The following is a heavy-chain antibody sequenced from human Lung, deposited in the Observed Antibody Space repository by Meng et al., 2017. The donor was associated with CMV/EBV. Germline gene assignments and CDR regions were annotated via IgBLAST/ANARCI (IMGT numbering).Heavy chain of an antibody. J-gene: IGHJ4*02. CDR1: GGSISSGDYY. CDR3: ARALDTAMVTFDY. Sequence: VRRKSWGPGQWKLSQPLSLTCTVSGGSISSGDYYWSWIRQPPGKGLEWIGYIYYSGSTYYNPSLKSRVTISVDTSKNQFSLKLSSVTAADTAVYYCARALDTAMVTFDYWGQGTLVTVSS. CDR2: IYYSGST. D-gene: IGHD5-18*01. V-gene: IGHV4-30-4*08.